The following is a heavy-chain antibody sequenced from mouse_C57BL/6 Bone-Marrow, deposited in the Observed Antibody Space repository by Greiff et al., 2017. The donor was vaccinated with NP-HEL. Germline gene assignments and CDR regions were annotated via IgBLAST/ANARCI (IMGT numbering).Heavy chain of an antibody. CDR1: GYTFTTYW. CDR2: LDPSDSYT. Sequence: QVQLQQPGAELVKPGASVKLSCKASGYTFTTYWMQWVKQRPGQGLEWIGELDPSDSYTNYNQKFKGKATFTVDTSSSTAYMQLSSLTSEDSAVYYCARKAYYGRSYEFAYWGQGTRVTVSA. CDR3: ARKAYYGRSYEFAY. J-gene: IGHJ3*01. V-gene: IGHV1-50*01. D-gene: IGHD1-1*01.